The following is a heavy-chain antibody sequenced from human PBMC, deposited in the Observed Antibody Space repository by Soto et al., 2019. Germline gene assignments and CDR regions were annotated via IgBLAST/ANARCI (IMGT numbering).Heavy chain of an antibody. CDR3: ARGGGVYDSIGYYRYYFGY. V-gene: IGHV3-74*01. J-gene: IGHJ4*02. CDR1: GFTFSSYW. D-gene: IGHD3-22*01. Sequence: EVQLVESGGGLVQPGGSLRLSCAASGFTFSSYWMHWVRQAPGKGLVWVSRITSDGRSTSYADSVKGRFTISRDNAKNTLYLQMISLRAEDTAVYYCARGGGVYDSIGYYRYYFGYWGQGTLVNVSS. CDR2: ITSDGRST.